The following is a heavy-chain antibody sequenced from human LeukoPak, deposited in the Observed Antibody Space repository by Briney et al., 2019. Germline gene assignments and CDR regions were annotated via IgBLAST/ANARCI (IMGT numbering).Heavy chain of an antibody. Sequence: GGSLRLSCAASGFTFSSYWMSWVRQAPGKGLEWVADIKQDGSEKYYVDSVKGRFTISRDNAKNSLYLQMNSLRAEDTALYYCALTPDYYGSGSFDYWGQGTLVTLSS. J-gene: IGHJ4*02. CDR1: GFTFSSYW. CDR2: IKQDGSEK. D-gene: IGHD3-10*01. V-gene: IGHV3-7*01. CDR3: ALTPDYYGSGSFDY.